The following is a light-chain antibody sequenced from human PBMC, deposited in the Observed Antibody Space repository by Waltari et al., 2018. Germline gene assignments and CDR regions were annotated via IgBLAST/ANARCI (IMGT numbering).Light chain of an antibody. CDR2: AAA. J-gene: IGKJ1*01. Sequence: DIQMTQSPSSLSASVGGRVTITCRASQSLSRYLNWYQQKPGKAPKLLIYAAASLQSGVPSRFSGSGSGTDFTLTISSLQPEDFATYYCQQGAITPRTFGQGTKVEIK. CDR1: QSLSRY. CDR3: QQGAITPRT. V-gene: IGKV1-39*01.